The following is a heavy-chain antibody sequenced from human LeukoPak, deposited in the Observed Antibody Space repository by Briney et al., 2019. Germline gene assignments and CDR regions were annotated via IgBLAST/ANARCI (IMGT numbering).Heavy chain of an antibody. CDR2: IGSSSSYI. CDR1: GFTFSSYS. J-gene: IGHJ4*02. D-gene: IGHD5-12*01. V-gene: IGHV3-21*01. CDR3: ARVDIVAHSFDY. Sequence: GGSLRLSCAASGFTFSSYSMNWVRQAPGKGLEWVSSIGSSSSYIYYADSVKGRFTISRDNAKNSLYLQMNSLRAEDTAVYYCARVDIVAHSFDYWGQGTLVTVSS.